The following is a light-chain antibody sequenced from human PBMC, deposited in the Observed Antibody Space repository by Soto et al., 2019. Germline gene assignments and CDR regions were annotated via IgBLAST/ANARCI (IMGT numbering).Light chain of an antibody. J-gene: IGLJ1*01. CDR3: KSYDSSLSGYV. Sequence: QSVLTLAPSVSGAPGQRVTIACTGSSSNIGAGYDVHWYQQLPGTARKLLIYGNSNRPSGVPDRFSGSKSGTSASLAITGLQAEDEADYYCKSYDSSLSGYVFGTGTKVTVL. CDR1: SSNIGAGYD. CDR2: GNS. V-gene: IGLV1-40*01.